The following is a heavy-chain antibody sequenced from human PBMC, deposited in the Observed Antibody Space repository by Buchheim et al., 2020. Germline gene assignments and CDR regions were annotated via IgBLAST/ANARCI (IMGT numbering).Heavy chain of an antibody. D-gene: IGHD3-16*01. Sequence: QVQLQESGPGLVKASGTLSLTCAVSGASINHSNAWTWVRQSPGRGLEWIGEIYHGGVTNYNPSLKSRVSISADKSKNYFSLRLTSVTAAGTAVYYCARDTDTSWQGGIDPWGPGTL. CDR2: IYHGGVT. CDR1: GASINHSNA. V-gene: IGHV4-4*02. J-gene: IGHJ5*02. CDR3: ARDTDTSWQGGIDP.